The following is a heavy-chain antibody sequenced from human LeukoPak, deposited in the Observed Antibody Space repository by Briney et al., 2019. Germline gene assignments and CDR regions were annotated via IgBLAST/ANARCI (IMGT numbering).Heavy chain of an antibody. J-gene: IGHJ6*02. CDR3: ARVGFSAIAYAMDV. CDR2: IIPTVGTP. CDR1: GDSFGRYT. V-gene: IGHV1-69*08. Sequence: SVKVSCKASGDSFGRYTISWVRQAPGQGLEWMGRIIPTVGTPSYAQKFQGRVTISADKSTSTVYMELSSLSSEDTAVYFCARVGFSAIAYAMDVWGQGTSVTVSS. D-gene: IGHD1-26*01.